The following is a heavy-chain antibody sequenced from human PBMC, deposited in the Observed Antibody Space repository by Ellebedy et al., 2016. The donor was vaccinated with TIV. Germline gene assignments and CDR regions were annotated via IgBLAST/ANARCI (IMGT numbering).Heavy chain of an antibody. V-gene: IGHV3-23*01. Sequence: PGGSLRLSCAASGFTFSPYAMDWVRQAPGKGLEWVSGIVGSGAEKYADSVKGRFTISRDNSKRTVDLQMRSVRAEDTAVYFCAKDRTSGDGYWVFDSWGQGTMVSVSS. CDR1: GFTFSPYA. CDR2: IVGSGA. J-gene: IGHJ4*02. D-gene: IGHD2-21*02. CDR3: AKDRTSGDGYWVFDS.